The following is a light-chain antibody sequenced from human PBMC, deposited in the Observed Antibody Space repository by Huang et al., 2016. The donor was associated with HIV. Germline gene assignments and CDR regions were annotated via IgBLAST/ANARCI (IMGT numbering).Light chain of an antibody. CDR3: QQYVTSPWT. CDR1: QSVSSNY. J-gene: IGKJ1*01. CDR2: GAS. Sequence: EIMLTQSPGTLSLSPGERTTLSCRASQSVSSNYLAWYQQKPGQAPRLLIYGASSRATGIPDRLSGSGSGTDFTLTISRLEPEDFAVYFCQQYVTSPWTFGQGTKVEIK. V-gene: IGKV3-20*01.